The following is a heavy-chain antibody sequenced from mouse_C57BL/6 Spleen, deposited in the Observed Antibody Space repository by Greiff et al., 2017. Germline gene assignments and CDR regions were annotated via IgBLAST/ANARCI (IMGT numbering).Heavy chain of an antibody. J-gene: IGHJ1*03. CDR1: GFTFSDYG. V-gene: IGHV5-17*01. CDR3: ARFYGSYWYFDV. D-gene: IGHD1-1*01. CDR2: ISSGSSTI. Sequence: EVQLQESGGGLVKPGGSLKLSCAASGFTFSDYGMHWVRQAPEKGLEWVAYISSGSSTIYYADKVKGRFTISRDNAKNTLFLQMTSLTSEDSAMYYCARFYGSYWYFDVWGTGTTVTVSS.